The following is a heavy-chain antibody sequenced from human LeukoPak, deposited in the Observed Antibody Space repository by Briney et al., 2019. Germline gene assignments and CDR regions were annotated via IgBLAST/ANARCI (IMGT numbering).Heavy chain of an antibody. CDR3: ARLPRGIAVARDY. D-gene: IGHD6-19*01. V-gene: IGHV3-66*04. Sequence: GSLRLSCAASGFTVSSNYMSWVRQAPGKGLEWVSVIYSGGSTYYADSVKGRFTISRGNSKNTLYLQMNSLRAEDTAVYYSARLPRGIAVARDYWGQGTLVTVSS. CDR2: IYSGGST. J-gene: IGHJ4*02. CDR1: GFTVSSNY.